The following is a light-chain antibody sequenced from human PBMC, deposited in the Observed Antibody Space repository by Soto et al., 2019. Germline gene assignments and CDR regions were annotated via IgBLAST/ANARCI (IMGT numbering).Light chain of an antibody. J-gene: IGLJ3*02. CDR2: DVS. CDR1: SSDVGGYNY. Sequence: QSALTQPASVSGSRGQSITISCTGTSSDVGGYNYVSWYQQHPGKAPKLMIYDVSKRPSGVPDRFSGSKSGNTASLTISGLQAEDEADYYCCSYAGSYTWVFGGGTKLTVL. V-gene: IGLV2-11*01. CDR3: CSYAGSYTWV.